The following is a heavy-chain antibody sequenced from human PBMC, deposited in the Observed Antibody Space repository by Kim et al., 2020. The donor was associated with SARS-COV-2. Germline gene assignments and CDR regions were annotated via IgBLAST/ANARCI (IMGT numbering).Heavy chain of an antibody. J-gene: IGHJ6*02. D-gene: IGHD3-10*01. CDR2: MNPNSGNT. CDR1: GYTFTSYD. CDR3: ARGAPAWGLWFGELLAPGVSYYYYYGMDV. Sequence: ASVKVSCKASGYTFTSYDINWVRQATGQGLEWMGWMNPNSGNTGYAQKFQGRVTMTRNTSISTAYMELSSLRSEDTAVYYCARGAPAWGLWFGELLAPGVSYYYYYGMDVWGQGTTVTVSS. V-gene: IGHV1-8*01.